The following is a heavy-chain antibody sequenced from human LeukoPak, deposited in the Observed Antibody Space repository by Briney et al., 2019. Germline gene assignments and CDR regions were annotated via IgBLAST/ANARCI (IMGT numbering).Heavy chain of an antibody. CDR1: GFTFSTYG. CDR2: IWYGGSNT. V-gene: IGHV3-33*08. Sequence: GGSLRLSCAASGFTFSTYGMHWVRQAPGKGLEWVAVIWYGGSNTYYADSVKGRFTISRDNSKNTLYLQMNSLRAEDTAVYYCASGPKKYYFDYWGQGTLVTVSS. J-gene: IGHJ4*02. CDR3: ASGPKKYYFDY.